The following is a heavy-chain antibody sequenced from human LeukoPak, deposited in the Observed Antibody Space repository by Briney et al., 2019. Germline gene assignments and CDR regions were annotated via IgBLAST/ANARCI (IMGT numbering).Heavy chain of an antibody. D-gene: IGHD4-17*01. J-gene: IGHJ3*02. CDR1: GFTFSSYA. V-gene: IGHV3-23*01. CDR2: ISGSGAST. CDR3: AKVYRAHGDYHSFDI. Sequence: GGSLRLSCAASGFTFSSYAMSWVRQAPGKGLEWVSAISGSGASTNYADSVKDRFTISRDNSKNTLYLQMHSLRAEDTAVFYCAKVYRAHGDYHSFDIWGQGTMVTVSS.